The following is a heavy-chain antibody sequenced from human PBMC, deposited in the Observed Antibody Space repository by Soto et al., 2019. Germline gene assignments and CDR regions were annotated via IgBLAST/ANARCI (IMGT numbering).Heavy chain of an antibody. J-gene: IGHJ4*02. CDR3: ARDRAEDY. V-gene: IGHV3-48*01. CDR1: GFTFSSYS. CDR2: ISGSSSTI. Sequence: EVQLVESGGGLVQPGGSLRLSCAATGFTFSSYSMNWVRQAPGKGLEWISYISGSSSTIYYADSVEGRFTISKDNAKNSLYLQMSSRSAEDTSVYYCARDRAEDYWGQGTLVTVSS.